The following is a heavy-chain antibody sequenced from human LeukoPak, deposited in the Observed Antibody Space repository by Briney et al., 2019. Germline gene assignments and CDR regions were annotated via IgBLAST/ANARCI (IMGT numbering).Heavy chain of an antibody. D-gene: IGHD3-22*01. CDR2: ISGSGGST. CDR3: AKRLYYYDSSGYYPETFFDY. CDR1: GFTFSSYG. V-gene: IGHV3-23*01. Sequence: PGGSLRLSCAASGFTFSSYGMSWVRQAPGKGLEWVSAISGSGGSTYYADSVKGRFTISRDNSKNTLYLQMNSLRAEDTAVYYCAKRLYYYDSSGYYPETFFDYWGQGTLVTVSS. J-gene: IGHJ4*02.